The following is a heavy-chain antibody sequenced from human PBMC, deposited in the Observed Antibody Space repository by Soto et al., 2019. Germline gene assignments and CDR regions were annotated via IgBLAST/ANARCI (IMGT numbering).Heavy chain of an antibody. CDR1: GFTFDSHG. V-gene: IGHV3-30*18. Sequence: QVQLVESGGGAVQPGRSLRLSCAASGFTFDSHGMHWVRQAPGKGLEWVAVISSGGNNKYYADSVKGRFTISRDNFNNILYLQMSSLRAEDTAVYYCAKDLLPNTVTTCGSWGQGTLVTVSS. CDR3: AKDLLPNTVTTCGS. J-gene: IGHJ5*02. CDR2: ISSGGNNK. D-gene: IGHD4-17*01.